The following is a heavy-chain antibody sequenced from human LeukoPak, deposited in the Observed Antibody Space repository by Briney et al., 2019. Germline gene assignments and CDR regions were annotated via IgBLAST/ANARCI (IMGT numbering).Heavy chain of an antibody. J-gene: IGHJ4*02. CDR3: ARKGAYSYGHPNYFDY. D-gene: IGHD5-18*01. CDR1: GFTFSSYS. Sequence: GGSLRLSCAASGFTFSSYSMNWVRQAPGKGLEWVSYISSSSSTIYYADSVKGRFTISRDNAKNSLYLQMNSLRAEDTAVYYCARKGAYSYGHPNYFDYWGQGTLVTVSS. V-gene: IGHV3-48*04. CDR2: ISSSSSTI.